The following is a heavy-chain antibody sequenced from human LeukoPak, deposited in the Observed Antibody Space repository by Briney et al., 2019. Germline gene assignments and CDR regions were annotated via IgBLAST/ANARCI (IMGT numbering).Heavy chain of an antibody. CDR1: GFTFSNYA. CDR3: AKWGDYDVLTGYYDPDY. CDR2: VTGSGGGT. Sequence: GASLRLSCAASGFTFSNYAMSWVRQAPGKGLEWVSAVTGSGGGTYYADSVKGRFTISRDNSKNTLYLQMNSLRAEDTAVYYCAKWGDYDVLTGYYDPDYWGQGTLVTVSS. V-gene: IGHV3-23*01. D-gene: IGHD3-9*01. J-gene: IGHJ4*02.